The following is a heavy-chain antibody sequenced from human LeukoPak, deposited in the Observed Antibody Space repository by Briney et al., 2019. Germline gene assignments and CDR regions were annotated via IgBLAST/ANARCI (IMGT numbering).Heavy chain of an antibody. D-gene: IGHD6-13*01. J-gene: IGHJ3*02. CDR3: AREQAAAGPHDDAFDI. CDR1: GFTVSSNY. CDR2: IYSGGST. Sequence: GGSLRLSCAASGFTVSSNYMSWVRQAPGKGLEWVSVIYSGGSTYYADSVKGRFTISRDNSKNTLYLQMNSLRAEDTAVYYCAREQAAAGPHDDAFDIWGQGTMVTVSS. V-gene: IGHV3-66*01.